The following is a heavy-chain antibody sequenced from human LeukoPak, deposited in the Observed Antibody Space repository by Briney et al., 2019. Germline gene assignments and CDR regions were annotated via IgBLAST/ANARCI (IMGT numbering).Heavy chain of an antibody. CDR1: GYILTNYA. V-gene: IGHV1-3*02. D-gene: IGHD2-15*01. CDR2: TNAGNGNT. Sequence: ASVKVSCKASGYILTNYAIHWVRQAPGQRLEWMGWTNAGNGNTKYSQEFQGRVTITRDTSANTAYIELSSLRSEDMAVYYCARSAEGYCSGASCSEYYFDYWGQGTLVTVSS. CDR3: ARSAEGYCSGASCSEYYFDY. J-gene: IGHJ4*02.